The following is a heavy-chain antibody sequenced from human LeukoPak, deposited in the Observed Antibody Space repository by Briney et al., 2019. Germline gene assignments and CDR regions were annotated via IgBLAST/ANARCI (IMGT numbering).Heavy chain of an antibody. CDR2: IYTSGST. D-gene: IGHD5-24*01. Sequence: SETLSLTCTVSGGSISSYYWSWLRQPAGKGLEWIGRIYTSGSTNYNPSLKSRVTMSVDTSKNQFSLKLSSVTAADTAVYYCARVSEMATMEDYFDYWGQGTLVTVSS. CDR1: GGSISSYY. CDR3: ARVSEMATMEDYFDY. J-gene: IGHJ4*02. V-gene: IGHV4-4*07.